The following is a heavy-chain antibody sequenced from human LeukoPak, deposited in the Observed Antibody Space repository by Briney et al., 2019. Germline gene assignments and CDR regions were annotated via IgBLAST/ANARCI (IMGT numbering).Heavy chain of an antibody. CDR1: GGSISSYY. CDR3: SRGRPFYVILTGYPKGYFDY. Sequence: KPSETLSFTCTVSGGSISSYYGRWIRQPPGKGLEWIGYIYYSGSTNYNPSLKGRVTISVDTSKNQFSRKRSSVTAADTAVYYCSRGRPFYVILTGYPKGYFDYRGQGALVTVSS. J-gene: IGHJ4*02. V-gene: IGHV4-59*12. CDR2: IYYSGST. D-gene: IGHD3-9*01.